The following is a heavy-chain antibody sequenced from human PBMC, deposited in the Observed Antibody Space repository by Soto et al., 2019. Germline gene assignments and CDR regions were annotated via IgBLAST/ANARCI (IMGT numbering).Heavy chain of an antibody. V-gene: IGHV3-72*01. CDR3: ASDLAGAFGGEYCDY. D-gene: IGHD3-10*01. CDR1: GFTFSDHY. CDR2: IRHKARGYTT. Sequence: EVRLVESGGGLVQPGGSLRLSCEVSGFTFSDHYMDWVRQAPGKGLEWVGRIRHKARGYTTEHAASVMGRFTVSRDDSQNSLFLQMNSLRTEDTAVYYWASDLAGAFGGEYCDYLGQGTLVTVSP. J-gene: IGHJ4*02.